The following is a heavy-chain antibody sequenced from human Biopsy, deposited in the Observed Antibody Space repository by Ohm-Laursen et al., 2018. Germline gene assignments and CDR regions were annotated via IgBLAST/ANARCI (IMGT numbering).Heavy chain of an antibody. D-gene: IGHD1-1*01. Sequence: SLRLSCAASGFTFDDYAMHWVRQAPGKGLEWVSGISWHSGSRGYADSVKGRFTISRDNAKKLLYLQMNSLRAEDTDLYYCAKDVRVKVQLDGMDVWGQGTTVTVSS. CDR2: ISWHSGSR. J-gene: IGHJ6*02. V-gene: IGHV3-9*01. CDR3: AKDVRVKVQLDGMDV. CDR1: GFTFDDYA.